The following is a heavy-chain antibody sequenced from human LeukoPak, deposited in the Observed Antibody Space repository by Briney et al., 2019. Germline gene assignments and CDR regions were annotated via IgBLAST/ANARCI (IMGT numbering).Heavy chain of an antibody. V-gene: IGHV3-66*01. CDR3: AAGVVVLPLDV. CDR2: IDSGGST. CDR1: GFTVSTNY. D-gene: IGHD2-15*01. Sequence: PGGSLRLSCAASGFTVSTNYMSWVRQAPGKGLEWVSVIDSGGSTYCADSVKGRFTISRDNSKNTLFLQMNSLRAEDTAAYYCAAGVVVLPLDVWGQGTTVTVSS. J-gene: IGHJ6*02.